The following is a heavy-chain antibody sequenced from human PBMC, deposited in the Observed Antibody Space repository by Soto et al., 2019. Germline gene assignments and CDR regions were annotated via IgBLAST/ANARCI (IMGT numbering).Heavy chain of an antibody. V-gene: IGHV4-30-4*01. CDR1: GGSISSGDYY. Sequence: SETLSLTCTVSGGSISSGDYYWSWIRQPPGKGLEWIGYIYYSGSTYYNPSLKSRVTISVDTSKNQFSLKLSSVTAADTAVYYCARAKYYYGSGSLYYYYGMDVWGQGTTVTVSS. CDR2: IYYSGST. CDR3: ARAKYYYGSGSLYYYYGMDV. J-gene: IGHJ6*02. D-gene: IGHD3-10*01.